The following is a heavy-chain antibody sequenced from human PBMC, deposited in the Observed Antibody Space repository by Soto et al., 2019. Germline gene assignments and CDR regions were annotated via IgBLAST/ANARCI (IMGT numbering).Heavy chain of an antibody. CDR2: VNPIVSMS. J-gene: IGHJ4*02. CDR1: GDTFNFYS. Sequence: SVKVSCKASGDTFNFYSINWVRQAPGLGLEWMGRVNPIVSMSNYAQRFQGRVTMTADKSTSTAYMELSGLRSEDTAIYYCATSYGSGYRAFDYWGQGALVT. V-gene: IGHV1-69*02. D-gene: IGHD3-10*01. CDR3: ATSYGSGYRAFDY.